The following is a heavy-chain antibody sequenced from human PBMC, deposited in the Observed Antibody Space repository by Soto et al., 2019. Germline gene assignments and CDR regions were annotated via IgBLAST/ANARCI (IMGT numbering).Heavy chain of an antibody. CDR2: IHYRGST. V-gene: IGHV4-39*01. Sequence: PSETLSLTCAVSGGSVSADSYYWGWIRQPPGKGLEWIATIHYRGSTYYATSLKSRVTISIDTSKNQFSLMLASVTATDTAFYYCARLATTVSTPNYWGQGTLVTVSS. CDR1: GGSVSADSYY. D-gene: IGHD4-17*01. CDR3: ARLATTVSTPNY. J-gene: IGHJ4*02.